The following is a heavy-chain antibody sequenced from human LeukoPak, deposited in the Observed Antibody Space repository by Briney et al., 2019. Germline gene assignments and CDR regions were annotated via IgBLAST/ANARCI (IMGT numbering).Heavy chain of an antibody. D-gene: IGHD3-16*01. Sequence: GASVKVSCKASGYTFTDYYMHWVRQAPGQGFEWMGWINPNTGGTNYAQKFQGRVTLTRDTSITTAYMELSRLRSDDTAVYYCATPYKRGAMAPNVDYWGQGTLVTVSS. J-gene: IGHJ4*02. V-gene: IGHV1-2*02. CDR3: ATPYKRGAMAPNVDY. CDR1: GYTFTDYY. CDR2: INPNTGGT.